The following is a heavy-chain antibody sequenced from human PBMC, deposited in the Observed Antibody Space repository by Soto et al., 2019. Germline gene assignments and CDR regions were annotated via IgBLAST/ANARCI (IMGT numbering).Heavy chain of an antibody. J-gene: IGHJ1*01. V-gene: IGHV1-18*01. CDR2: ISAYNGNT. D-gene: IGHD1-26*01. CDR3: ARDIGVGATAEWYFQH. Sequence: ASVKVSCKASGYTFTSYGISWVRQAPGQGLEWMGWISAYNGNTNYAQKLQGRVTMTTDTSTSTAYMELRSLRADDTAVYYCARDIGVGATAEWYFQHWGQGTLVTVSS. CDR1: GYTFTSYG.